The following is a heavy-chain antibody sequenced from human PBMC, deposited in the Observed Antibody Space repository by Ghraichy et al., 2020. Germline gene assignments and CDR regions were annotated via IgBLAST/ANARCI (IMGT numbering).Heavy chain of an antibody. V-gene: IGHV3-53*01. Sequence: GGSLRLSCAASGFTVSSNYMSWVRQAPGKGLEWVSVIYSGGSTYYADSVKGRFTISRDNSKNTLYLQMNSLRAEDTAVYYCARASATVGQYYYYYGMDVWGQGTTVTVSS. CDR2: IYSGGST. CDR1: GFTVSSNY. J-gene: IGHJ6*02. CDR3: ARASATVGQYYYYYGMDV. D-gene: IGHD4-11*01.